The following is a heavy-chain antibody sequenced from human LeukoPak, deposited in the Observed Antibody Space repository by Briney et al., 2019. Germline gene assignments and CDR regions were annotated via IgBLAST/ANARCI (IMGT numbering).Heavy chain of an antibody. CDR1: GYTFTSYG. CDR3: ARHGFCSGGSCYQYYFDY. Sequence: GASVKVSCKASGYTFTSYGISWVRQAPGQGLGWMGWISAYNGNTNYAQKLQGRVTMTTDTSTSTAYMELRSLRSDDTAAYYCARHGFCSGGSCYQYYFDYWGQGTLVTVSS. V-gene: IGHV1-18*01. D-gene: IGHD2-15*01. J-gene: IGHJ4*02. CDR2: ISAYNGNT.